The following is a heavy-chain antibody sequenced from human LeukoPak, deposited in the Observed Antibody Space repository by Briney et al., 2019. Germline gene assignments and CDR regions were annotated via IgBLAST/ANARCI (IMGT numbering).Heavy chain of an antibody. D-gene: IGHD3-3*01. V-gene: IGHV4-39*01. J-gene: IGHJ4*02. CDR1: GGSISNNNYY. CDR3: ARAPLDFWSGYYLFDY. Sequence: PSETLSLTCTISGGSISNNNYYWGWIRQPPGKGLEWIGSIFYSGSTYYNPSLKSRVTISVDTSKNQFSLKLTSVTAADTAVYYCARAPLDFWSGYYLFDYWGQGTLVTVSS. CDR2: IFYSGST.